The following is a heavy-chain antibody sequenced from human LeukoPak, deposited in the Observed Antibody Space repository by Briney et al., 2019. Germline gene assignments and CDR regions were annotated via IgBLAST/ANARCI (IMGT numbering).Heavy chain of an antibody. V-gene: IGHV4-31*03. CDR1: GGSISSGDYY. D-gene: IGHD4-17*01. Sequence: PSQTLSLTCTVSGGSISSGDYYWSWIRQHPGKGLEWIGCIYYSGKTYDSPSLKSRVTISVDTSKNQFSLKLSSVTAADTAVYYCARVYGANPPDAWGQGTLVTVSS. CDR3: ARVYGANPPDA. J-gene: IGHJ5*02. CDR2: IYYSGKT.